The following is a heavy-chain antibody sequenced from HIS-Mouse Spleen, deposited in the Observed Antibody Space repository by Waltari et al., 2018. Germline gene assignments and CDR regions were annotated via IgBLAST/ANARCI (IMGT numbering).Heavy chain of an antibody. CDR2: MNPDMGNT. CDR3: ARGHDYSNYFDY. Sequence: QVQLVQSGAEVKKPGASVKVSCKASGYTFTSYDINWVRQATGQGLEWEGRMNPDMGNTGYAKKFKGRVTMTRNTSISTAYMELSSLRSEDTAVYYCARGHDYSNYFDYWGQGTLVTVSS. V-gene: IGHV1-8*01. J-gene: IGHJ4*02. D-gene: IGHD4-4*01. CDR1: GYTFTSYD.